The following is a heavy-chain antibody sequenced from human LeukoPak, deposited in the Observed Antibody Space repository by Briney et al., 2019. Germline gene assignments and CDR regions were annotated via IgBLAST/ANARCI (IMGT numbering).Heavy chain of an antibody. V-gene: IGHV3-21*01. D-gene: IGHD6-19*01. CDR3: ARDKTYSSGSLYGY. Sequence: GGSLRLSCAASGFTFSSYSMNWVRQAPGKGLEWDSSISSSSSYIYYADSVKGRFTISRDNAKNSLYLQMNSLRAEDTAVYYCARDKTYSSGSLYGYWGQGTLVTVSS. CDR1: GFTFSSYS. J-gene: IGHJ4*02. CDR2: ISSSSSYI.